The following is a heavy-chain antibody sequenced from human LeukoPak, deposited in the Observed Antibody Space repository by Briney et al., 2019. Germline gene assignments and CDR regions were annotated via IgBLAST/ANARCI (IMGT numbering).Heavy chain of an antibody. CDR1: DDSITMNY. V-gene: IGHV4-59*01. Sequence: PSETLSLTCSVSDDSITMNYWTWIRQPLGKGLEWIGYVDHTGSTNFNPSLNGRVSISRDTTKNLFSLRLRSVTAADTAVYFCARGRVSSSTWYSTYYYYFYMDVWGKGTTVTVSS. CDR3: ARGRVSSSTWYSTYYYYFYMDV. D-gene: IGHD1-1*01. CDR2: VDHTGST. J-gene: IGHJ6*03.